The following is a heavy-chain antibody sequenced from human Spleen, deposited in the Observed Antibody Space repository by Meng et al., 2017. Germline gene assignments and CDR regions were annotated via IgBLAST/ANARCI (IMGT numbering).Heavy chain of an antibody. V-gene: IGHV4-30-4*01. D-gene: IGHD3-22*01. Sequence: QVHLQESGPGLVKPSQTLSLTCTVSSDSISNGYHYWGWIRQPPGKGLEWIGYIYHSGYTYYSPSLKTRVTISVDKSNSQFSLKLSSVTAADTAVYYCARARSYYENSGYPVIDYWGQGTLVTVSS. J-gene: IGHJ4*02. CDR2: IYHSGYT. CDR1: SDSISNGYHY. CDR3: ARARSYYENSGYPVIDY.